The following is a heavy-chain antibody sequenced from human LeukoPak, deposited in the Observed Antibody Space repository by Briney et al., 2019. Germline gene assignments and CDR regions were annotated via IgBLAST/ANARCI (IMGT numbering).Heavy chain of an antibody. D-gene: IGHD1-1*01. CDR3: VRDATLWTLDW. Sequence: GGSLRLSCTASGFTFSGHWIHWVRQAPGMGLVWVSRINERGTDSMYAESVKGRFTISRDNAKNTVYLQMNSLRAEDTAVYYCVRDATLWTLDWWGQGTLVSVSS. J-gene: IGHJ4*02. CDR1: GFTFSGHW. CDR2: INERGTDS. V-gene: IGHV3-74*03.